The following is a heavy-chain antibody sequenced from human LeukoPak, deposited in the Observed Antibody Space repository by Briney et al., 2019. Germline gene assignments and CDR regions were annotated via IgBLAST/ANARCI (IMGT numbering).Heavy chain of an antibody. D-gene: IGHD3-3*01. CDR3: ARAVRFLEWLYYDY. J-gene: IGHJ4*02. CDR2: IGTAGDT. V-gene: IGHV3-13*01. CDR1: GFTFSSYD. Sequence: QSGGSLRLSCAASGFTFSSYDMHWVRHVTGKGLEWVSAIGTAGDTYYPGSVKGRFTISRENAKNSLYLQMNSLRAGDTAVYYCARAVRFLEWLYYDYWGQGTLVTVSS.